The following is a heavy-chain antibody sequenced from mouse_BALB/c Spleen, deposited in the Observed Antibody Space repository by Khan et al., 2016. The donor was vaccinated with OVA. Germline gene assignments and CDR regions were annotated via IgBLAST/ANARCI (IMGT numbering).Heavy chain of an antibody. Sequence: EVELVESGGGLVKPGGSLKLSCAASGFTFSNYAMSWVRQTPEKRLEWVATISSGGNYTYYPDSVKGRFTISSDNAKNTLYLQMSSLRSEDTAMYYCARDYFDSRGTLDYWGQGTSVTVSS. CDR1: GFTFSNYA. J-gene: IGHJ4*01. D-gene: IGHD1-1*01. V-gene: IGHV5-9-1*01. CDR2: ISSGGNYT. CDR3: ARDYFDSRGTLDY.